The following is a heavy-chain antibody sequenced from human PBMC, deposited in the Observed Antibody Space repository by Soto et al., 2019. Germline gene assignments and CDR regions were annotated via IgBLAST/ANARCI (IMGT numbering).Heavy chain of an antibody. V-gene: IGHV3-33*01. Sequence: QVQLVESGGGVVQPGRSLRLSCAASGFTFSSYGMHWVRQAPGKGLEWVAVIWYDGSNKYYADSVKGQFTISRDNSMNTRYLQMNSLRAEDMAVYYCAGERADQLPRRDYGGKGTLFTVSS. D-gene: IGHD2-2*01. CDR3: AGERADQLPRRDY. CDR1: GFTFSSYG. J-gene: IGHJ4*02. CDR2: IWYDGSNK.